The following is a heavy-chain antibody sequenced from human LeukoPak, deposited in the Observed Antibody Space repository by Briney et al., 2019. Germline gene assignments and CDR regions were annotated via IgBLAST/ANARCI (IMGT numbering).Heavy chain of an antibody. CDR2: ISGGSSFT. V-gene: IGHV3-21*01. J-gene: IGHJ4*02. CDR3: IPANRGPSPLSDY. CDR1: GFSFSSFS. D-gene: IGHD2/OR15-2a*01. Sequence: GGSLRLSCAASGFSFSSFSMNWVRQAPGKGLEWVSYISGGSSFTYYVDSVKGRFTISRDNAKNSLYLQMNSLRAEDTAVYYCIPANRGPSPLSDYWGQGTLVTVSS.